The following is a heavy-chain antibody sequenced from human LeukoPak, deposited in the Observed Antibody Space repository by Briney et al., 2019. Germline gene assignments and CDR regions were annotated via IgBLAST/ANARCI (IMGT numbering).Heavy chain of an antibody. D-gene: IGHD4-17*01. V-gene: IGHV1-69*13. CDR2: IIPIFGTA. CDR3: ARVKLKTTVTTFPKIWFQH. Sequence: SVKVSCKASGGTFSSYAISWVRQAPGQGLEWMGGIIPIFGTANYAQKFQGRVTITADESTSTAYMELSSLRSEDTAVYYCARVKLKTTVTTFPKIWFQHWGQGTLVTVSS. CDR1: GGTFSSYA. J-gene: IGHJ1*01.